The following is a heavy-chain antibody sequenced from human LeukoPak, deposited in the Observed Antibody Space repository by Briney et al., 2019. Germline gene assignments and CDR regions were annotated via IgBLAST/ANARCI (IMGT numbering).Heavy chain of an antibody. Sequence: ASVNVACKASGYTFTSYGISWVRQAPGQGLEWMGWISAYNGNTNYAQKLQGRVTMTTDTSTSTAYMELRSLRSDDTAVYYCARDSRWLSLKADAFDIWGQGTMVTVSS. CDR3: ARDSRWLSLKADAFDI. D-gene: IGHD3-22*01. J-gene: IGHJ3*02. CDR1: GYTFTSYG. CDR2: ISAYNGNT. V-gene: IGHV1-18*01.